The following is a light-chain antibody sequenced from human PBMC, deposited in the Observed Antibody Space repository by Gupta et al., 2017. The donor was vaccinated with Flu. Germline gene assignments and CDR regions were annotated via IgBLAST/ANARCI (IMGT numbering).Light chain of an antibody. CDR1: QVVTSTF. V-gene: IGKV3-20*01. Sequence: EIVLTQSPGTLSLSPGERATLSCRASQVVTSTFLAWYQQKPGQAPRLLLYAASSRASGIPDRFSGSGSGTEFTLTISSLEPEDFAVYYCQQKGYSPLTFGQGTKMAIK. CDR2: AAS. J-gene: IGKJ1*01. CDR3: QQKGYSPLT.